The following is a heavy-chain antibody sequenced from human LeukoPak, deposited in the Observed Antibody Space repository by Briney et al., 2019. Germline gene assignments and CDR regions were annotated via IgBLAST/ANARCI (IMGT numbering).Heavy chain of an antibody. CDR3: ARDALRLGELSLSFDY. CDR2: INPSGGST. Sequence: GASVKVSCKASGYTFTSYGISWVRLAPGQGFEWMGTINPSGGSTRYAQKFQGRVTMTRDMSTSTVYMELSSLRSEDTAVYYCARDALRLGELSLSFDYWGQGTLVTVSS. D-gene: IGHD3-16*02. CDR1: GYTFTSYG. V-gene: IGHV1-46*01. J-gene: IGHJ4*02.